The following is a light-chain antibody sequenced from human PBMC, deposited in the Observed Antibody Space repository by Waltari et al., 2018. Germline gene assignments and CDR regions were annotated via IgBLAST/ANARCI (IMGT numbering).Light chain of an antibody. V-gene: IGKV4-1*01. CDR3: QQYYSTPPT. Sequence: IFMTQSPDSLAESLGDRFTINSKSSKCVLYISDSNNFLSWYQQKTGKSPKLLIHWASTRESGVPDRFSGSGSGTDFALTISTLQGEDVAVYYCQQYYSTPPTFGQGTKVEIK. J-gene: IGKJ1*01. CDR1: KCVLYISDSNNF. CDR2: WAS.